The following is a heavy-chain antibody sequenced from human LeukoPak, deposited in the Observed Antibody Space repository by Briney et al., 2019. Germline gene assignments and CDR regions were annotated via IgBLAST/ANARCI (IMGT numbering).Heavy chain of an antibody. CDR3: ARATIPYYQLLSTNYYYYYMDV. J-gene: IGHJ6*03. Sequence: SQTLFLTCTVSGGSISSGSYYWSWIRQPAGKGLEWIGRIYTSGSTNYNPSLKSRVTISVDTSKNQFSLKLSPVTAADTAVYYCARATIPYYQLLSTNYYYYYMDVWGKGTTVTVSS. D-gene: IGHD2-2*01. CDR2: IYTSGST. CDR1: GGSISSGSYY. V-gene: IGHV4-61*02.